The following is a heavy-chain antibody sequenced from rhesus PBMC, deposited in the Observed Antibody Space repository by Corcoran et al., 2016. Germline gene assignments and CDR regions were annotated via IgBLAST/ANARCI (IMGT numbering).Heavy chain of an antibody. CDR2: ISGSSGST. J-gene: IGHJ5-1*01. Sequence: QVQLQESGPGLVKPSETLSLTCAVSGGSIRSSNWWICIRPPPGKGVEWIGYISGSSGSTYYNPSLKSRVTISKDTSKNQFSLKLSSVTAADTAVYYCARDTVGRFDVWGPGVLVTVSS. CDR1: GGSIRSSNW. D-gene: IGHD5-24*01. V-gene: IGHV4S19*01. CDR3: ARDTVGRFDV.